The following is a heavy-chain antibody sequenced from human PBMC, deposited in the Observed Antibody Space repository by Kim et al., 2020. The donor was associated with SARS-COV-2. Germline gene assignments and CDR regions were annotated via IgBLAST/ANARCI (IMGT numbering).Heavy chain of an antibody. V-gene: IGHV3-43*02. J-gene: IGHJ4*02. CDR2: GDGGST. Sequence: GDGGSTYYADSAKCRFTISRDNSKNSLYLQMNSLRTEDTAVYYCAKGNLDYWGQGTLVTVSS. CDR3: AKGNLDY.